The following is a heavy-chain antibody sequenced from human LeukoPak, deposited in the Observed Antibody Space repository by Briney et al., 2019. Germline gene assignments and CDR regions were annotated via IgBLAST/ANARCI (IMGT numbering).Heavy chain of an antibody. CDR3: ARGLGYSYGLGVVQDY. D-gene: IGHD5-18*01. CDR2: IYHSGST. V-gene: IGHV4-4*02. Sequence: SETLSLTCNVSGGSISSSNWWSWVRQPPGKGLEWIGEIYHSGSTNYNPSLKSRVTISVDKSKNQFSLKLSSVTAADTAVYYCARGLGYSYGLGVVQDYWGQGTLVTVSS. CDR1: GGSISSSNW. J-gene: IGHJ4*02.